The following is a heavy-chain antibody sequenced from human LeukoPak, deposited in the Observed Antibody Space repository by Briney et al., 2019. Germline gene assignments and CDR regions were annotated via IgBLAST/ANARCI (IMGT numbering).Heavy chain of an antibody. Sequence: SETLSLTCTVSGGSISSSSYYWGWIRQPPGKGLVWIGTIYYSGSTSYNASLKSRVTISEDTFKNQFSLKLSSVTAADTAVYYCVRHLTYYYGSGSYYLDYWGQGTLVTVSS. V-gene: IGHV4-39*01. J-gene: IGHJ4*02. CDR1: GGSISSSSYY. CDR3: VRHLTYYYGSGSYYLDY. D-gene: IGHD3-10*01. CDR2: IYYSGST.